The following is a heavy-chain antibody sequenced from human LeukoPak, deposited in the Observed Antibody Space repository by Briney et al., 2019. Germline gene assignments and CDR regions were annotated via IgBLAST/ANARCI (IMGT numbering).Heavy chain of an antibody. V-gene: IGHV3-11*01. CDR3: ARGAAVAAFDP. Sequence: GGSLRLSCAASGFTFSDYYMSWIRQAPGKGLEWVSYISSSGSTIYYADSVKGRFTISMDNAKNSLYPQMNSLRAEDTAVYYCARGAAVAAFDPWGQGTLVTVSS. CDR1: GFTFSDYY. D-gene: IGHD6-19*01. J-gene: IGHJ5*02. CDR2: ISSSGSTI.